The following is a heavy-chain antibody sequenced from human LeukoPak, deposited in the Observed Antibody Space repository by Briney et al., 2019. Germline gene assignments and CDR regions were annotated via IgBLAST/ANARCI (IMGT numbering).Heavy chain of an antibody. Sequence: ASVKVSCKASGYTFTGYYIHWVRQAPGQGLEWMGWISPNSGGTNYAQKFQGRVTMTRDTSISTAYMELSRLRSDDTAVYYCARDKGIAAAFDIWGQGTMVTVSS. J-gene: IGHJ3*02. D-gene: IGHD6-13*01. CDR1: GYTFTGYY. CDR2: ISPNSGGT. CDR3: ARDKGIAAAFDI. V-gene: IGHV1-2*02.